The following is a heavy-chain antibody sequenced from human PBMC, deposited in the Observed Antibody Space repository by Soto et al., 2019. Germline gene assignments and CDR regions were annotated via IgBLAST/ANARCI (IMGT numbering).Heavy chain of an antibody. CDR1: RFIFSSYA. CDR3: ATNPIQLSFLGWFDP. D-gene: IGHD5-18*01. J-gene: IGHJ5*01. CDR2: TSGSGGST. V-gene: IGHV3-23*01. Sequence: GESLTLACAASRFIFSSYAMSCVSQAPGNGLEWVSATSGSGGSTYYADSVKGPLTISRDNSKHTLCLRMNCVRAEDPAVYYCATNPIQLSFLGWFDPWGQGTLVTVSS.